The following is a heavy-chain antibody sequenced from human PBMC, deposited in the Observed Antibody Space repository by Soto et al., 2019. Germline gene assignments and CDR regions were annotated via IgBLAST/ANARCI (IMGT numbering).Heavy chain of an antibody. V-gene: IGHV1-69*19. CDR1: GGTFNTYA. Sequence: QVQLVQSGAEMKKPGSSVKVSCQSSGGTFNTYAMNWVRQASGQGPEWMGDISPMFGAANYAPKFQGRLTITADESTGTSYMQLSSLTSEDPALYFCAREVQVQTSAFVYWGQGTLVTVSS. CDR2: ISPMFGAA. J-gene: IGHJ4*02. D-gene: IGHD3-10*01. CDR3: AREVQVQTSAFVY.